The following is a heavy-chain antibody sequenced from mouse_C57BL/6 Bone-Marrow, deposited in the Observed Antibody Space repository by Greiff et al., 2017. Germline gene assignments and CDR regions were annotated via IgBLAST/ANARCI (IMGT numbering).Heavy chain of an antibody. CDR1: GYTFTSYW. CDR3: ASGTRYYAMDY. CDR2: LYPGSGST. V-gene: IGHV1-55*01. J-gene: IGHJ4*01. D-gene: IGHD4-1*01. Sequence: QVQLQQPGAELVKPGASVKMSCKASGYTFTSYWITWVKQRPGQGLEWIGDLYPGSGSTNYNEKFKSKATLTVDTSSSTAYMQLSSLTSEHSAVYYCASGTRYYAMDYWGQGTSVTVSS.